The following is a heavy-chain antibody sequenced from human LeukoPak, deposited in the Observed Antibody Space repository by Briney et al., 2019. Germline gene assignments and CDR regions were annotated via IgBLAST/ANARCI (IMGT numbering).Heavy chain of an antibody. V-gene: IGHV1-18*01. CDR3: ARDKIWQWEVHLQDY. CDR1: GYTFTSFG. Sequence: GASVNVSCKASGYTFTSFGISWVRLAPGQGLEWMGWISAYSGNTNYAQKFQGRVTMTTDTSTSTAYMELRSLRSDDTAVYHCARDKIWQWEVHLQDYWGQGTLVTVSS. J-gene: IGHJ4*02. CDR2: ISAYSGNT. D-gene: IGHD6-19*01.